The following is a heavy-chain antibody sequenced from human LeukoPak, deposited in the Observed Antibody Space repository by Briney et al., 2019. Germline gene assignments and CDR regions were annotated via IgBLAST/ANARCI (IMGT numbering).Heavy chain of an antibody. CDR2: IKEDGSEK. Sequence: GGSLRLSCAASGFTFSSYWMSWVRQAPGKGLEWVANIKEDGSEKHYVDSLKGRFTISRDNAKNSLYLEVNSLRAEDTAVYYCARDLLYGDYFDYWGQGTLVTVSS. CDR3: ARDLLYGDYFDY. CDR1: GFTFSSYW. D-gene: IGHD4-17*01. J-gene: IGHJ4*02. V-gene: IGHV3-7*05.